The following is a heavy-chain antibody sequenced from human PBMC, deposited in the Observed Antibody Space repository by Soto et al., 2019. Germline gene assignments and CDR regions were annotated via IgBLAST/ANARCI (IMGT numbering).Heavy chain of an antibody. J-gene: IGHJ6*02. CDR3: ARDHALWDTAMVFYYYYYGMDV. CDR1: GFTFSSYG. V-gene: IGHV3-33*01. CDR2: IWYDGSNK. D-gene: IGHD5-18*01. Sequence: GGSLRLSCAASGFTFSSYGMHWVRQAPGKGLEWVAVIWYDGSNKYYADSVKGRFTISRDNSKNTLYLQMNSLRAEDTAVYYCARDHALWDTAMVFYYYYYGMDVWGQGTTVTVSS.